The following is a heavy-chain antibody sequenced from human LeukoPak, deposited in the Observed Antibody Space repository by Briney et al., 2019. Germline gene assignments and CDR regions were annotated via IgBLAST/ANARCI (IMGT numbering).Heavy chain of an antibody. J-gene: IGHJ4*02. CDR1: GFPFSSYW. CDR3: ASISSGWYWDY. CDR2: ISSSSSYI. D-gene: IGHD6-19*01. V-gene: IGHV3-21*01. Sequence: GGSLRLSCVASGFPFSSYWMNWVRQAPGKGLEWVSSISSSSSYIYYADSVKGRFTISRDNAKNSLYLQMNSLRAEDTAVYYCASISSGWYWDYWGQGTLVTVSS.